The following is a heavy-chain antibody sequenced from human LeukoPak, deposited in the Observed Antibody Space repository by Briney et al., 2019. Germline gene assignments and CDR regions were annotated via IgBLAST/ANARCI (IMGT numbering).Heavy chain of an antibody. D-gene: IGHD3-9*01. CDR3: AKGNYDILTGYLYYFDY. CDR2: ISGSGTST. V-gene: IGHV3-23*01. J-gene: IGHJ4*02. Sequence: PGGSLRLSCAASGFTFSSYGMSWVRQAPGKGLEWVSAISGSGTSTYYADSVKGRFTISRDNSKNTLYLQMNSLRAEDTAVYYRAKGNYDILTGYLYYFDYWGQGTLVTVSS. CDR1: GFTFSSYG.